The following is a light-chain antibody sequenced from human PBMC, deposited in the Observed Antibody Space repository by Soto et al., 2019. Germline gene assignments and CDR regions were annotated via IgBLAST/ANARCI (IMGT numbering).Light chain of an antibody. CDR2: GAS. J-gene: IGKJ1*01. CDR3: QQYTNWPPWT. V-gene: IGKV3-15*01. CDR1: QSVSSN. Sequence: EIVMTQSPATLSMSPGERATLSCRASQSVSSNLAWYQQKPGQPPRLLIYGASARATGIPARFSGSGSGTEFTLTISSLQSEDLAVYYCQQYTNWPPWTFGQGTRVEIK.